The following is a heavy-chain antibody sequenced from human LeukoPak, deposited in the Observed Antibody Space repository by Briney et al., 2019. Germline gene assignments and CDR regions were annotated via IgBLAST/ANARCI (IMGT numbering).Heavy chain of an antibody. V-gene: IGHV3-30*03. CDR3: TTDGLTFDY. CDR2: ISSDGSHT. J-gene: IGHJ4*02. D-gene: IGHD3/OR15-3a*01. CDR1: GFTLNTYG. Sequence: GRSLRLSCAASGFTLNTYGIQWVRQAPGKGLEWVAVISSDGSHTYYADSVRGRFTISRDNSKNTLYLQMNSLKTEDTAVYYCTTDGLTFDYWGQGTLVTVSS.